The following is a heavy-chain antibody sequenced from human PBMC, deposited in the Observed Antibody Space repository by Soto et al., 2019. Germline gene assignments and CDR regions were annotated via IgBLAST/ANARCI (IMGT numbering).Heavy chain of an antibody. CDR3: ARGYCSSTSCYSFYYYYYGMDV. CDR2: INPNSGGT. V-gene: IGHV1-2*02. J-gene: IGHJ6*02. Sequence: ASVKVSCKASGYTFTGYYMHWVRQAPGQGLEWMGWINPNSGGTNYAQKFQGRVTMTRDTSISTAYMELSRLRSDDTAVYYCARGYCSSTSCYSFYYYYYGMDVWGQGTTVTVS. CDR1: GYTFTGYY. D-gene: IGHD2-2*02.